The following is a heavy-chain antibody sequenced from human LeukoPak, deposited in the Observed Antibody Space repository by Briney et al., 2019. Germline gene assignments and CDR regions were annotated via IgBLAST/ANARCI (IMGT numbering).Heavy chain of an antibody. D-gene: IGHD2-21*01. Sequence: AETLSLTCAVYNGSFSGHYWSWIRQPPGKGLEWIGYIYYSGSTNYNPSLKSRVTISVDTSKNQFSLKLSSVTAADTAVYYCARQGPLAYCGGDCSNYFDYWGQGTLVAVSS. J-gene: IGHJ4*02. V-gene: IGHV4-59*08. CDR3: ARQGPLAYCGGDCSNYFDY. CDR2: IYYSGST. CDR1: NGSFSGHY.